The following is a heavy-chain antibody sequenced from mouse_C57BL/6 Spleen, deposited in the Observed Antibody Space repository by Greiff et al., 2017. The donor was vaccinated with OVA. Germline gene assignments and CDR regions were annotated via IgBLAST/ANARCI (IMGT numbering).Heavy chain of an antibody. Sequence: VQLQQRGAELVKPGASVKMSCKASGYTFTRYIITWVKQRPGQGLEWIGDIYPGSGSTNYNEKFKSKATLTVDTSSSTAYMQLSSLTSEDSAVYYCARLNWDGWYFDVWGTGTTVTVSS. V-gene: IGHV1-55*01. D-gene: IGHD4-1*01. CDR3: ARLNWDGWYFDV. CDR1: GYTFTRYI. J-gene: IGHJ1*03. CDR2: IYPGSGST.